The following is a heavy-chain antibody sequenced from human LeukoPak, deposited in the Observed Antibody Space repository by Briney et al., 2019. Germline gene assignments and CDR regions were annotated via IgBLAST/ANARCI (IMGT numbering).Heavy chain of an antibody. Sequence: ASVKVSCKASGGTFSSYAISWVRQAPGQGLEWMGIINPSGGSTSYAQKFQGRVTMTRDTSTSTVYMELSSLRSEDTAVYYCARCTTINYYDSSGYLYAFDIWGQGTMVTVSS. CDR2: INPSGGST. J-gene: IGHJ3*02. D-gene: IGHD3-22*01. CDR1: GGTFSSYA. V-gene: IGHV1-46*01. CDR3: ARCTTINYYDSSGYLYAFDI.